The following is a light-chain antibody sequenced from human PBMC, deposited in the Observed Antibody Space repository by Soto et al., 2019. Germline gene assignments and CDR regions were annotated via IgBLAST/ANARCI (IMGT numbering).Light chain of an antibody. CDR2: VAF. Sequence: DIQRTQSPSSLSTSVGDTVTMPCRASQSIALSVNWYQQKPGKAPKLLIYVAFTLESGVPSRFSGSGSGTEFTLTIRSLQPEDFATYYCQQSFRSPITFGQGTRLEIK. CDR3: QQSFRSPIT. CDR1: QSIALS. J-gene: IGKJ5*01. V-gene: IGKV1-39*01.